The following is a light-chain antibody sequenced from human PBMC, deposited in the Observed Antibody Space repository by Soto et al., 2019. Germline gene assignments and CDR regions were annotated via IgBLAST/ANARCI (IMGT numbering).Light chain of an antibody. V-gene: IGKV3-20*01. CDR2: GAS. CDR1: QSVSSSY. Sequence: EIVLTQSPGTLSLSPGERATLSCRASQSVSSSYLAWYQQKPGQAPRLLIYGASTRATGIPARFSGSGSGTEFTLTISSLQSEDFAVYSCQQYGSSPMTFGQGTRLEI. CDR3: QQYGSSPMT. J-gene: IGKJ5*01.